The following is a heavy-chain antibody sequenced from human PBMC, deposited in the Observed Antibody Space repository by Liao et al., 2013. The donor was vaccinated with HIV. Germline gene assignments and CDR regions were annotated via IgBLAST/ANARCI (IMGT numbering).Heavy chain of an antibody. J-gene: IGHJ2*01. CDR1: GGSFSGYY. D-gene: IGHD2/OR15-2a*01. CDR2: MYSSGST. Sequence: QVQLQEWGAGLLKPSETLSLTCAVYGGSFSGYYWSWIRQPPGKGLAWIGRMYSSGSTNYNPSLKSRLTVSLDTSKNQVSLNLTSVTAADTAVYYCARATFHPEDLVPRANHWYFDLWGRGTLVTVSA. CDR3: ARATFHPEDLVPRANHWYFDL. V-gene: IGHV4-59*10.